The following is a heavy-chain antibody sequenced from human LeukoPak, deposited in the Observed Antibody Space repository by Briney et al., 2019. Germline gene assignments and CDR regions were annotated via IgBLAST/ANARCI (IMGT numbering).Heavy chain of an antibody. CDR1: GFTFSSYA. Sequence: PGGSLRLSCAASGFTFSSYAMSWVRQAPGKGLEWVSTISGSGGRTYFTDSVKGRFTISRDNSKNTLYLQMNSLRAEDTAVYYCAREGSGSGSYRGLDYWGQGTLVTVSS. J-gene: IGHJ4*02. V-gene: IGHV3-23*01. CDR2: ISGSGGRT. D-gene: IGHD3-10*01. CDR3: AREGSGSGSYRGLDY.